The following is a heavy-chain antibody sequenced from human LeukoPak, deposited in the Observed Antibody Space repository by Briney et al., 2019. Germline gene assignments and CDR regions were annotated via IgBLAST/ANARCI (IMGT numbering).Heavy chain of an antibody. J-gene: IGHJ3*01. CDR3: ASKDSSNYHYGALDV. Sequence: PSETLSLTCSVSGGSISSSSSYWGWIRQPPGKGLEGMGSIYYSGSSFDNPALKSRVTISVDTSKNQFSLKLNSVTAADTAVYYCASKDSSNYHYGALDVWGQGTRVTVSS. D-gene: IGHD3-22*01. CDR1: GGSISSSSSY. CDR2: IYYSGSS. V-gene: IGHV4-39*01.